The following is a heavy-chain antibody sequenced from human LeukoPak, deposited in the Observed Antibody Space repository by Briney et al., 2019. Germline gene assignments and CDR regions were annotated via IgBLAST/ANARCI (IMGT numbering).Heavy chain of an antibody. V-gene: IGHV3-23*01. CDR2: INSNGGRT. Sequence: RPGGSLRLSCAGSGFTFSTYAMSWVRQAPGKGLEWVSSINSNGGRTYYADSVKGRFTISRDNSKNTLYLQMNSLRAEDTAVYYCASHLSWGQGTLVTVSS. CDR1: GFTFSTYA. CDR3: ASHLS. J-gene: IGHJ4*02.